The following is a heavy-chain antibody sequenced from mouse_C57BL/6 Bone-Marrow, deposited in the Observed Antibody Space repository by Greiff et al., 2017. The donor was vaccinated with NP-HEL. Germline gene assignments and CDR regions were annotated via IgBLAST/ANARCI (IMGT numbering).Heavy chain of an antibody. CDR2: IDPENGDT. Sequence: VQLQQSGAELVRPGASVKLSCTASGFNIKDDYMHWVKQRPEQGLEWIGWIDPENGDTEYASKFQGKATITADTSSNTAYLQLSRLASEDTAVYYCTTGRDYGYYAMDYWGQGTSVTVSS. CDR1: GFNIKDDY. CDR3: TTGRDYGYYAMDY. D-gene: IGHD2-4*01. J-gene: IGHJ4*01. V-gene: IGHV14-4*01.